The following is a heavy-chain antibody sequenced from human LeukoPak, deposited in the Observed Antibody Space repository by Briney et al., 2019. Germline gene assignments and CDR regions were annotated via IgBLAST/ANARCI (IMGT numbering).Heavy chain of an antibody. CDR2: ITGSGGNT. CDR1: GFIFSSYS. V-gene: IGHV3-23*01. D-gene: IGHD6-13*01. J-gene: IGHJ6*02. CDR3: AKAASSSWPSYYYGMDV. Sequence: GGSLRLSCAASGFIFSSYSMSWVRQAPGKGLEWVSVITGSGGNTYYADSVKGRFTISKDNSKNTVFLQMSSLRVDDTAVYYCAKAASSSWPSYYYGMDVWGQGTTVTVSS.